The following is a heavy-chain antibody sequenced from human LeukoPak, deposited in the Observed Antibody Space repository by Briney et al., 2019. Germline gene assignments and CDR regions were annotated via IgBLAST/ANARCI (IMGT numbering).Heavy chain of an antibody. Sequence: GGSLRPSCAASGITFSSYEMNWVRQAPGKGLEWVSYISSSGRTKYYADSVKGRFTISRDNVKSSLYLQMNSLRAEDTAVYYCARDRQYWEPLDYWGQGTLVTVSS. J-gene: IGHJ4*02. D-gene: IGHD1-26*01. CDR2: ISSSGRTK. V-gene: IGHV3-48*03. CDR3: ARDRQYWEPLDY. CDR1: GITFSSYE.